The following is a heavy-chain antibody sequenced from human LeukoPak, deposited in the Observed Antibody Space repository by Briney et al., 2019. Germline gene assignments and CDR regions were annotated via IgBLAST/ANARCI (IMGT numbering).Heavy chain of an antibody. CDR3: ASYYASGVSAYNYYGMDV. V-gene: IGHV4-34*01. CDR2: MSHNRGT. CDR1: GGSFSGYY. J-gene: IGHJ6*04. Sequence: SETLSLTCAVYGGSFSGYYWSCIRQPPGKGLEWIGSMSHNRGTYYNPSLKSRVTISMDTSKNQISLRLTSVTAADTAVYYCASYYASGVSAYNYYGMDVWGKGTTVTVSS. D-gene: IGHD3-10*01.